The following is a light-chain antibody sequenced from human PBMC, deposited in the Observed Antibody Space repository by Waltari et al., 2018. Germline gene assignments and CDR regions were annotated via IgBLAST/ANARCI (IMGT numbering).Light chain of an antibody. CDR3: TSYAGANNYV. Sequence: QSALTQPPSASGSPGQSVTISCTGTSSDIGGYNYVSWYQQHPGKAPKLMIYDVTKRPSGVPDRFSGSKSGNTASLTVSGLQADDEADYYCTSYAGANNYVFGTGTQVTVL. CDR1: SSDIGGYNY. CDR2: DVT. J-gene: IGLJ1*01. V-gene: IGLV2-8*01.